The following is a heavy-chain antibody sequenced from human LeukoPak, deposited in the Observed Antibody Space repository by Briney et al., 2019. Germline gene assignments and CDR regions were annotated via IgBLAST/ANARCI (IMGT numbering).Heavy chain of an antibody. CDR2: INHRRST. V-gene: IGHV4-34*01. CDR3: ARGRRSSSTSCYDY. Sequence: KPSEPLSPPCAVYGWSFSGFYWSGIRQPPGKGREWSGEINHRRSTNYNPSLKSRVTISVDTSKNQFSLKLSSVTAADTAVYYCARGRRSSSTSCYDYWGQGTLVTVSS. CDR1: GWSFSGFY. J-gene: IGHJ4*02. D-gene: IGHD2-2*01.